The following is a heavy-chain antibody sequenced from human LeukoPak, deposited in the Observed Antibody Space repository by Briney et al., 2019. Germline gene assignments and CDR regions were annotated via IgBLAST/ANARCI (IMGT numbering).Heavy chain of an antibody. V-gene: IGHV4-34*01. J-gene: IGHJ6*02. CDR2: INHSGST. Sequence: PSGTLSLTCAVYGGSFSGYYWSWIRQPPGKGLEWIGEINHSGSTNYNPSLKSRVTISVDTSKNQFSLKLSSVPAADTAVYYCARLGLVPGYYYYGMDVWGQGTTVTVSS. CDR3: ARLGLVPGYYYYGMDV. CDR1: GGSFSGYY. D-gene: IGHD6-19*01.